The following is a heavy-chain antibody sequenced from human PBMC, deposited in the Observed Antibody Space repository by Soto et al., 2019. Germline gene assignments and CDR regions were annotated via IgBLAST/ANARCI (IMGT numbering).Heavy chain of an antibody. CDR3: ASLWLQFDD. Sequence: QVQLVESGGGVVQPGRSLRLSCAASGFTFSSYAMHWVRQAPGKGLEWVAVISYDGSNKYYADSVKGRFTISRDNSKNTLDLQTNIQRAEDTAVYYCASLWLQFDDWGQGTLVTVSS. D-gene: IGHD5-18*01. CDR1: GFTFSSYA. J-gene: IGHJ5*02. CDR2: ISYDGSNK. V-gene: IGHV3-30-3*01.